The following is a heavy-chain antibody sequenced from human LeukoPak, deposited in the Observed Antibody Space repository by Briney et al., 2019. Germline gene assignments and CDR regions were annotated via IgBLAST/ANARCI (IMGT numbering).Heavy chain of an antibody. D-gene: IGHD3-10*01. CDR3: ARSAGFGELSADY. Sequence: HAGGSLRLSCAASAITVSSNYMSWVRQAPGKGLEWVSVIYSDDSTYYADSVKGRFTISRDNSKNTLYLQMNSLRAEDTAVYYCARSAGFGELSADYWGQGTLVTVSS. V-gene: IGHV3-66*01. CDR2: IYSDDST. CDR1: AITVSSNY. J-gene: IGHJ4*02.